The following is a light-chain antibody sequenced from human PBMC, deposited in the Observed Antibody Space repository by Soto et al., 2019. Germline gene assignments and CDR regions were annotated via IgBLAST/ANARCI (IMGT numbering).Light chain of an antibody. CDR3: QQYNNWPPYT. CDR2: GAS. V-gene: IGKV3-15*01. Sequence: IVMTQSPATLSVSPGERATLSCRASQSVSSNLAWYQQKPGQAPRLLIYGASTRAPGIPARFSGSGSGTEFTLTISSLQSEDLAVYYCQQYNNWPPYTFGQGTKLEIK. CDR1: QSVSSN. J-gene: IGKJ2*01.